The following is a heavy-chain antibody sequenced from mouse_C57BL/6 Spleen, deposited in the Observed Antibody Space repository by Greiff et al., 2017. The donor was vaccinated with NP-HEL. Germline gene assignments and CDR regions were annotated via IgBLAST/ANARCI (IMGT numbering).Heavy chain of an antibody. Sequence: VQLQQSGPELVKPGASVKISCKASGYAFSSSWMHWVKQRPGQGLEWIGRIYPGDGATNYNRKFKGKATLTADKSSSTAYLQLSTVKSEDSAVDFCAREGFKDYWGQGTTLTVSS. CDR2: IYPGDGAT. CDR3: AREGFKDY. V-gene: IGHV1-82*01. CDR1: GYAFSSSW. J-gene: IGHJ2*01.